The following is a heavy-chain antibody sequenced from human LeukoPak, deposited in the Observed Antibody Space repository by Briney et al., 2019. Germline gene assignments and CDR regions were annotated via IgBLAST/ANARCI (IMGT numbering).Heavy chain of an antibody. J-gene: IGHJ4*02. CDR3: ARETSPYSSGYPY. D-gene: IGHD6-19*01. Sequence: PSETLSLTCTVSGGSISTYYWSWIRQPAGKGLEWIGRIYTSGSTNYNPSLKSRVTISVDTSKNEFSLKLSSVTAADTAVYYCARETSPYSSGYPYWGQGTLVTVSS. CDR2: IYTSGST. CDR1: GGSISTYY. V-gene: IGHV4-4*07.